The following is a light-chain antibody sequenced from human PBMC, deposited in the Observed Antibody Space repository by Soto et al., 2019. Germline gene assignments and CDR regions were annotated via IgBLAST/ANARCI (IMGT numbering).Light chain of an antibody. CDR1: QSVSSN. Sequence: EIVMTQSPATLSVSPGDRATLSCRASQSVSSNLAWYQQKPGQVPRLLIYGASTRATGIPARFSGSGSGTEFTLTISSLQSEDFAVYYCQQYNNWPPTFGQGTKVEIK. J-gene: IGKJ1*01. CDR2: GAS. CDR3: QQYNNWPPT. V-gene: IGKV3-15*01.